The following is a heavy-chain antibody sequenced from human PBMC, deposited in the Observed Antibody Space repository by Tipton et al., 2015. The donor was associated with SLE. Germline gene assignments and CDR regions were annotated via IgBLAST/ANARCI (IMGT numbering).Heavy chain of an antibody. Sequence: TLSLTRTVSGGSISSYYWSWIRQPPGKGLEWIGYIYYSGSTNYNPSLKSRVTISVDTSKNQFSLKLSSVTAADTAVYYCAGGRGHGSVYNWFDPWGQGTLVTVSS. V-gene: IGHV4-59*01. J-gene: IGHJ5*02. CDR1: GGSISSYY. CDR3: AGGRGHGSVYNWFDP. CDR2: IYYSGST. D-gene: IGHD3-10*01.